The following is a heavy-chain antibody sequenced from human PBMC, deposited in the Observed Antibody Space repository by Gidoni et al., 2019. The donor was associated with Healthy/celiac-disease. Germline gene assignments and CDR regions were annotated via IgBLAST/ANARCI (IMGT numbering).Heavy chain of an antibody. CDR1: GSTFTSYG. D-gene: IGHD2-15*01. J-gene: IGHJ5*02. Sequence: QVQLVQSGAEVKKPGASVKVSCKASGSTFTSYGISWVRQAPGHGLEWMGWISAYNGNTNYAQKLQGRVTMTTDTSTSTAYMELRSLRSDDTAVYYCAGSGGVVVAGNWFDPWGQGTLVTVSS. V-gene: IGHV1-18*01. CDR3: AGSGGVVVAGNWFDP. CDR2: ISAYNGNT.